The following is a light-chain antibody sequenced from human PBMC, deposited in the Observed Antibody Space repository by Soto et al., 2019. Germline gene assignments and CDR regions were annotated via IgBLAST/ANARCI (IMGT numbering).Light chain of an antibody. Sequence: EIVMTQSPATLSVSPGERATLSCRASQSVSSNLAWYQQKPGQAPRLLIYGASTRATGIRVRFSGRGSGTEFTLTISSLQSEDFAVYYCQQNNNWPRTFGQGTKVE. CDR2: GAS. J-gene: IGKJ1*01. CDR1: QSVSSN. V-gene: IGKV3-15*01. CDR3: QQNNNWPRT.